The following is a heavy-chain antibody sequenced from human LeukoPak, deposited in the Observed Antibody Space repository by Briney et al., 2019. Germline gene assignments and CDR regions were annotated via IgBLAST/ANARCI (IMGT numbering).Heavy chain of an antibody. Sequence: GEALQISSKGLGYSSRSYWNAWVRQKPGQDLERMGIIYPGGSETRYDPSFQGQVTISADSSTSTAYLQGSSLRASDTAMYYCARASRDGYNQNFDYWGQGTLVTVSS. CDR1: GYSSRSYW. V-gene: IGHV5-51*01. J-gene: IGHJ4*02. CDR3: ARASRDGYNQNFDY. CDR2: IYPGGSET. D-gene: IGHD5-24*01.